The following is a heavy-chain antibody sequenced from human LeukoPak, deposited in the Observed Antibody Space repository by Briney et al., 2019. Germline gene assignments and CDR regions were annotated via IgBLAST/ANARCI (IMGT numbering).Heavy chain of an antibody. CDR3: VREVSAWPKNWFEP. V-gene: IGHV3-23*01. CDR2: ISDSGDGT. J-gene: IGHJ5*02. CDR1: RFTFRSYA. D-gene: IGHD3-3*01. Sequence: PGGSLRLSCAGSRFTFRSYAMSWVPQSPVKGLEWVSTISDSGDGTYYEDSVKARFTISRDNSKNTVYLEMSSLRAEETAVYYCVREVSAWPKNWFEPWGQGTLVTVSS.